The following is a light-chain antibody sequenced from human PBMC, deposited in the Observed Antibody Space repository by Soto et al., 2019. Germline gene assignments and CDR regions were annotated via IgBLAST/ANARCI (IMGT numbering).Light chain of an antibody. V-gene: IGKV1-5*01. Sequence: DIYKTHPRSTRGAYLSDTLTVTCWASQNISSSLAWYQQKPGKAPKLLIYGASNLESGVPSRFSGRGSGKEFTLTISSLQPDDFATFYCQQYHAYLWTFGQGTKVDIK. CDR1: QNISSS. CDR2: GAS. CDR3: QQYHAYLWT. J-gene: IGKJ1*01.